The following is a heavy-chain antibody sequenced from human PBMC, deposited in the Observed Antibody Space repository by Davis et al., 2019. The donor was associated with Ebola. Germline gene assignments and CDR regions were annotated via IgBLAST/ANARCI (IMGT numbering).Heavy chain of an antibody. CDR3: ARLVAYCGGDCPGDY. D-gene: IGHD2-21*01. Sequence: GGSLRLSCAASGFTFSNYAMNWVRQAPGKGLEWVSGISGSGDSTYYADSVKGRFTISRDNSKNTLYLQMNSLRAEDTAVYYCARLVAYCGGDCPGDYWGQGTLVTVSS. CDR2: ISGSGDST. V-gene: IGHV3-23*01. J-gene: IGHJ4*02. CDR1: GFTFSNYA.